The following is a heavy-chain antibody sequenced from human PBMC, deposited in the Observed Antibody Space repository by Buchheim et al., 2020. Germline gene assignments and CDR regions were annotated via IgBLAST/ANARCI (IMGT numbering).Heavy chain of an antibody. J-gene: IGHJ6*02. D-gene: IGHD2-15*01. CDR2: IYHSGST. V-gene: IGHV4-4*02. CDR1: GGSISSSNW. Sequence: QVQLQESGPGLVKPSGTLSLTCAVSGGSISSSNWWSWVRQPPGKGLEWIGEIYHSGSTNYNPSLKSRVTIPVDKSKNQFSPKLSSVTAADTAVYYCASVGYCSGGSCPEDYYYYYGMDVWGQGTT. CDR3: ASVGYCSGGSCPEDYYYYYGMDV.